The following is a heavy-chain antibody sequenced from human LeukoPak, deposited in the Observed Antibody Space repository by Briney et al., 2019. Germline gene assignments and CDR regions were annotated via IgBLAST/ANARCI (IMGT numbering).Heavy chain of an antibody. CDR1: GGTFSSYA. V-gene: IGHV1-69*13. J-gene: IGHJ5*02. CDR3: AREVAGAGTGGDNWFDP. Sequence: ASVTVSCKASGGTFSSYAISWVRQAPGQGLEWMGGIIPIFGTANYAQKFQGRVTITADESTSTAYMELSSLRSEDTAVYYCAREVAGAGTGGDNWFDPWGQGTLVTVSS. CDR2: IIPIFGTA. D-gene: IGHD6-13*01.